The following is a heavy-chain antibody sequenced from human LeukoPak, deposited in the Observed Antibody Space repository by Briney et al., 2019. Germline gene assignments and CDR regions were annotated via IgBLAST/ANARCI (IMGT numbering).Heavy chain of an antibody. CDR3: ARDQGPYGDYYFDY. J-gene: IGHJ4*02. CDR2: IKQDGSEK. D-gene: IGHD4-17*01. V-gene: IGHV3-7*01. CDR1: GFTFSSYW. Sequence: AGSLRLSCAASGFTFSSYWMSWVRQAAGKGLEWVANIKQDGSEKYYVDSVKGRFNISRDNAKNSLYLQMNSLRAEDTAVYYCARDQGPYGDYYFDYWGQGTLVTVSS.